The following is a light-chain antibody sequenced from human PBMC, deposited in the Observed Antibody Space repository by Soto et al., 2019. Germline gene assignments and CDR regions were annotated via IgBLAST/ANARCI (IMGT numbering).Light chain of an antibody. J-gene: IGKJ1*01. V-gene: IGKV2-30*01. CDR3: MQSAQGLWT. CDR1: QSLAYSDGNTY. CDR2: KVS. Sequence: DVVMTQSPLSLPVNLGQPASISCRSRQSLAYSDGNTYLNWFQQRPGQSPRRLIYKVSNRDSGVPDRFSGSGSGTDFTLKITRVEAEDVGVYYCMQSAQGLWTFGQGTKVEIK.